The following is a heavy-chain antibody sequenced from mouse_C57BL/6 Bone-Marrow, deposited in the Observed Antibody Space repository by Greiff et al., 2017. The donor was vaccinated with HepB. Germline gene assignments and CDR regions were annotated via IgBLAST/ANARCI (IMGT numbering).Heavy chain of an antibody. CDR1: GIDFSRYW. J-gene: IGHJ3*01. V-gene: IGHV4-1*01. CDR2: INPDSSTI. CDR3: AGRDLLWLRRGFAY. Sequence: CEASGIDFSRYWMSWVRRAPGKGLEWIGEINPDSSTINYAPSLKDKFIISRDNAKNTLYLQMSKVRSEDTALYYCAGRDLLWLRRGFAYWGQGTLVTVSA. D-gene: IGHD2-2*01.